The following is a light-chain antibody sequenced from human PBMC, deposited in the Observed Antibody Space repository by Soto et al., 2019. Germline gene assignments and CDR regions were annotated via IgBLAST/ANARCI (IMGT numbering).Light chain of an antibody. Sequence: EIVMTQSPATLSVSPGERATLSCRASQSISINLAWYQQKPGQAPRLLIYGASTRATGIPARFSGSGSGTEFTLTISSLQSADFAVYYCQKYNNWPRTFGQGTKVDI. V-gene: IGKV3-15*01. CDR1: QSISIN. CDR3: QKYNNWPRT. CDR2: GAS. J-gene: IGKJ1*01.